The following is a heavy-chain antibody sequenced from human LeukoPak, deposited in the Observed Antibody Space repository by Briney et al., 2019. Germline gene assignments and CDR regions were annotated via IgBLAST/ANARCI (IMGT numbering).Heavy chain of an antibody. D-gene: IGHD1-26*01. CDR2: INPNSGGT. CDR3: ARPPDSGRYAYYFDY. J-gene: IGHJ4*02. V-gene: IGHV1-2*02. Sequence: ASVKVSCKASGYTFTGYYMHWVRQAPGQGLEWMGWINPNSGGTNYAQKFQGRVTMTRDTSISTAYMELSRLRSDDTAVYYCARPPDSGRYAYYFDYWGQGTLVTVSS. CDR1: GYTFTGYY.